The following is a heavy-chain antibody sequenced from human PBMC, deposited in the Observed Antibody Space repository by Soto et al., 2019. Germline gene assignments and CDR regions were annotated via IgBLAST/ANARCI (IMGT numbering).Heavy chain of an antibody. Sequence: ASVKVSCKASGYTFTSYYMHWVRQAPGQGLEWMGIINPSGGSTSYAQKFQGRVTMTRDTSTSTVYMELSSLRSEDTAVYYCARDPSSVYGPGSYSSFDYWGQGTLVTVFS. D-gene: IGHD3-10*01. CDR2: INPSGGST. CDR1: GYTFTSYY. J-gene: IGHJ4*02. CDR3: ARDPSSVYGPGSYSSFDY. V-gene: IGHV1-46*01.